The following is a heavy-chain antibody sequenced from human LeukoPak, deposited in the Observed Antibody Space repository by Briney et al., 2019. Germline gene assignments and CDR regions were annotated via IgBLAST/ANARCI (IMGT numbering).Heavy chain of an antibody. Sequence: PGGSLRLSCAASGXTFSSYAMSWVRQATGKGLEWVSAIGTAGDTYYPGSVKGRFTISRENAKNSLYLQMNSLRAGDTAVYYCARGGFAGMVRGEDGMDVWGQGTTVTVSS. V-gene: IGHV3-13*04. CDR1: GXTFSSYA. CDR3: ARGGFAGMVRGEDGMDV. CDR2: IGTAGDT. D-gene: IGHD3-10*01. J-gene: IGHJ6*02.